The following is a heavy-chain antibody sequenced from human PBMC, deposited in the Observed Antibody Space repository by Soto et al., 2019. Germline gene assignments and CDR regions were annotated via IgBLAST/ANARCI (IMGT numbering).Heavy chain of an antibody. Sequence: QVQLVESGGGVVQPGRSLRLSCAASGFTFSSYAMHWVRQAPGKGLEWVAVISYDGRNKYYADSVKGRFTISRDNSKNTLYLQMNRLRAGDTAVYYCAREGEGLDYWGQGTLVTVSS. CDR1: GFTFSSYA. D-gene: IGHD3-16*01. CDR2: ISYDGRNK. V-gene: IGHV3-30*04. J-gene: IGHJ4*02. CDR3: AREGEGLDY.